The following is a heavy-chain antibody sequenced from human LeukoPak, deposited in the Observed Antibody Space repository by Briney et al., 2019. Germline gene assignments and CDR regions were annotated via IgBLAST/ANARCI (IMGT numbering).Heavy chain of an antibody. J-gene: IGHJ4*02. CDR2: ISSSSSYI. CDR3: ARDYDSSGYQVPPFDS. Sequence: GGSLRLSCAASGFTFSSYSMNWVRQAPGKGLEWVSSISSSSSYIYYADSVKGRFTISRDNAKNSLYLQMNSLRAEDTAVYYCARDYDSSGYQVPPFDSWGQGTLVTVSS. CDR1: GFTFSSYS. D-gene: IGHD3-22*01. V-gene: IGHV3-21*01.